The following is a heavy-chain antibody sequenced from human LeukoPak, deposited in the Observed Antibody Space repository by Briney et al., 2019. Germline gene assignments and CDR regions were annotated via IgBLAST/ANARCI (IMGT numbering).Heavy chain of an antibody. CDR3: ARDGYETYYYGSGSYSNWFDP. CDR2: IIPILGIA. D-gene: IGHD3-10*01. J-gene: IGHJ5*02. V-gene: IGHV1-69*04. Sequence: SVKVSCRASGGTSSSYTISWVRQAPGQGLEWMGRIIPILGIANYAQKFQGRVTITADKSTSTAYMELSSLRSEDTAVYYCARDGYETYYYGSGSYSNWFDPWGQGTLVTVSS. CDR1: GGTSSSYT.